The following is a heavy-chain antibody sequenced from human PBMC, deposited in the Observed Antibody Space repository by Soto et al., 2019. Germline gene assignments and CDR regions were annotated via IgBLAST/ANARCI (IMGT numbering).Heavy chain of an antibody. D-gene: IGHD2-8*02. CDR3: ARDKITGLFDY. Sequence: PSETLSLTCAVHGGSFSGYYWTWIRQPPGTGLEWIGEINHRGSTNYNPSLKSRVTISVDTSKNQFSLKLTSVTAADTAVYYCARDKITGLFDYWGQGTLVTVSS. J-gene: IGHJ4*02. CDR1: GGSFSGYY. CDR2: INHRGST. V-gene: IGHV4-34*01.